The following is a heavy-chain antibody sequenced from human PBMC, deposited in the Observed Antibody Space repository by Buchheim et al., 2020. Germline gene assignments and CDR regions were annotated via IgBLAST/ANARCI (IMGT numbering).Heavy chain of an antibody. V-gene: IGHV4-4*02. J-gene: IGHJ6*02. CDR3: ASKVVWYTSGIWYYGLDV. Sequence: QVQLQESGPGLVKPSGTLSLTCAVSGASISSTNCCNWVRQSPGKGLEWIGEIYHSGGTNYNPSLKSRVTIEVDNSKNQFSLMLSSVTAADTAVYYCASKVVWYTSGIWYYGLDVWGQGTT. CDR2: IYHSGGT. CDR1: GASISSTNC. D-gene: IGHD6-19*01.